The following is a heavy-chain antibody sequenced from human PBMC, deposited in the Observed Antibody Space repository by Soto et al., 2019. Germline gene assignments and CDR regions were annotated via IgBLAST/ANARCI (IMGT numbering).Heavy chain of an antibody. D-gene: IGHD1-1*01. J-gene: IGHJ3*02. V-gene: IGHV4-30-4*01. Sequence: SETLSLTCTVSGGSISSGDYYWSRIRQPPGKGLEWIGYIYYSGSTYYNPSLKSRVTISVDTSKNQFSLKLSSVTAADTAVYYCARVGGTTGDAFDIWGQGTMVTVSS. CDR1: GGSISSGDYY. CDR3: ARVGGTTGDAFDI. CDR2: IYYSGST.